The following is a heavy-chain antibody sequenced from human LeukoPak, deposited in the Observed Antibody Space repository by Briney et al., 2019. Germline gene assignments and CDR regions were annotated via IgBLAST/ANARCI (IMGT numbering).Heavy chain of an antibody. J-gene: IGHJ5*02. V-gene: IGHV4-61*01. CDR3: AKGNNWFDP. CDR2: IYYSGST. Sequence: SETLSLTCTVSSGSISTSNYYWSWIRQPPGKGLEWIGYIYYSGSTNYNPSLKSRVTISVDTSKNQFSLKLSSVTAADTAVYYCAKGNNWFDPWGQGTLVTVSS. CDR1: SGSISTSNYY.